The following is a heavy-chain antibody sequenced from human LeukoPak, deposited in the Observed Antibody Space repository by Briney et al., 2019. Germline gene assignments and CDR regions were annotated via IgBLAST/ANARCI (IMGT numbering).Heavy chain of an antibody. Sequence: GGSLRLSCAASGFTFSSYGMHWVRQAPGKGLEWVAVISYDGSNKYYADSVKGRFTISRDNSKNTLYLQMNSLRAEDTAVYYCAKDGDPPEYSGSYYDYWGQGTLVTVSS. J-gene: IGHJ4*02. CDR3: AKDGDPPEYSGSYYDY. V-gene: IGHV3-30*18. CDR1: GFTFSSYG. D-gene: IGHD1-26*01. CDR2: ISYDGSNK.